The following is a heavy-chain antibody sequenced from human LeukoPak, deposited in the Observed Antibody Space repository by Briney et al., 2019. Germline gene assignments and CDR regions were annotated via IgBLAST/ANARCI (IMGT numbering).Heavy chain of an antibody. J-gene: IGHJ3*02. V-gene: IGHV3-30*03. D-gene: IGHD4-17*01. CDR3: ASRTTVTDADGFDI. Sequence: LSGRSLRLSCAASGLTFSSYGMHWVRQAPGKGLEWVAVISYDGTIRNYADSVKGRFTISRDNSKNTLYLQMNSLRAEDTAVYYCASRTTVTDADGFDIWGQGTMVTVSS. CDR1: GLTFSSYG. CDR2: ISYDGTIR.